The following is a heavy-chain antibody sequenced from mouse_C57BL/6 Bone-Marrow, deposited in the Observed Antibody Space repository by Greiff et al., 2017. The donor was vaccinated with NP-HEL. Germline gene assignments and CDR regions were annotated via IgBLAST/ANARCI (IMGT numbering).Heavy chain of an antibody. Sequence: QVQLQQPGAELARPGASVKLSCKASGYTFTSYGISWVKQRTGQGLEWIGEIYPRSGNTYYNEKFKGKATLTADKSSSTAYMELRSLTSEDSAVYFCARWGTAYYFDYWGQGTTLTVSS. V-gene: IGHV1-81*01. CDR3: ARWGTAYYFDY. CDR1: GYTFTSYG. D-gene: IGHD1-2*01. J-gene: IGHJ2*01. CDR2: IYPRSGNT.